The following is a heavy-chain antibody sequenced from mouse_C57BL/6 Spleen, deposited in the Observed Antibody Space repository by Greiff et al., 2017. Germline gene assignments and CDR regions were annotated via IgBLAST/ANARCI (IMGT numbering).Heavy chain of an antibody. CDR1: GYTFTDYE. D-gene: IGHD2-4*01. Sequence: VQRVESGAELVRPGASVTLSCKASGYTFTDYEMHWVKQTPVHGLEWIGAIDPETGGTAYNQKFKGKAILTADKSSSTAYMELRSLTSEDSAVYYCTAGGDYDGFAYWGQGTLVTVSA. CDR3: TAGGDYDGFAY. J-gene: IGHJ3*01. V-gene: IGHV1-15*01. CDR2: IDPETGGT.